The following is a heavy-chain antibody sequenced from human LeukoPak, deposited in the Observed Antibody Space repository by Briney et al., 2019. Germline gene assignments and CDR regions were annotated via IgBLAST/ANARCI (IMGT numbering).Heavy chain of an antibody. J-gene: IGHJ6*03. CDR2: ISGSGDST. V-gene: IGHV3-23*01. Sequence: GGSLRLSCAASGFTFRSYAMSWVRQAPGKGLEWVSVISGSGDSTYYADSVKGRFTISRDNPKNTLYLQMNSLRAEDTAVYYCARGGDFWSGYSRGYYMDVWGKGTTVTVSS. CDR3: ARGGDFWSGYSRGYYMDV. D-gene: IGHD3-3*01. CDR1: GFTFRSYA.